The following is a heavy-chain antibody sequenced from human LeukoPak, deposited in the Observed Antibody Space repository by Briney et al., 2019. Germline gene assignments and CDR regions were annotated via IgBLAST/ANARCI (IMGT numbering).Heavy chain of an antibody. CDR3: AGARYPGSYYGTAAFDY. Sequence: SETLSLTCTVSGGSITSNYWSWIRQPPGKGLEWIGYIYYSGNINYNPSLKSRVTIAVDTSKNQFSLKLISVTAADTAVYYCAGARYPGSYYGTAAFDYWGQGTLVTVSS. J-gene: IGHJ4*02. CDR2: IYYSGNI. V-gene: IGHV4-59*01. D-gene: IGHD1-26*01. CDR1: GGSITSNY.